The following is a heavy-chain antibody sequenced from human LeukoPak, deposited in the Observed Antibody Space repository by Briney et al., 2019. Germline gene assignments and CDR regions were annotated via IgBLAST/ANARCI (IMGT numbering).Heavy chain of an antibody. V-gene: IGHV3-21*01. CDR3: ARAGYASSWFFDC. J-gene: IGHJ4*02. D-gene: IGHD6-13*01. Sequence: PGGSLRLSCAASGFTFSSYSMNWVRQAPGKGLEWVSSISSSSNYIYYADSVKGRFTISRDNAKNSLYLQINSLRAEDTAVYYCARAGYASSWFFDCWGQGTLVTVSS. CDR2: ISSSSNYI. CDR1: GFTFSSYS.